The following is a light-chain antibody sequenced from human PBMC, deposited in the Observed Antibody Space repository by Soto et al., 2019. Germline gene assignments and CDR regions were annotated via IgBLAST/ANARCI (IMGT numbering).Light chain of an antibody. CDR3: SSYTSSSTLLV. Sequence: QSALTQPASVSGSPGQSITISCTGTSSDVGGYNYVSWYQLHPVKAPKLMIYEVSNRPSGVSNRFSGSKSGNTASLTISGLQDQDEADYSCSSYTSSSTLLVFGGGTKLTVL. V-gene: IGLV2-14*01. J-gene: IGLJ2*01. CDR2: EVS. CDR1: SSDVGGYNY.